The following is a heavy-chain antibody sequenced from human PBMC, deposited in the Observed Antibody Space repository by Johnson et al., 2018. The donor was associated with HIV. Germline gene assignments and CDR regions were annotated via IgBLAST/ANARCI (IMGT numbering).Heavy chain of an antibody. D-gene: IGHD3-3*01. CDR2: SSGSGSHI. Sequence: QVQLVESGGGLVQPGGSLRLSCAASGFTFSDYYMSWIRQAPGKGLDWVSYSSGSGSHIYHADSVKRRFTIPRENAKNSLYLQMNSLRAEDTAVYYCARDHGAFWSGYYHGGSYAFDIWGQGTMVTVSS. CDR1: GFTFSDYY. V-gene: IGHV3-11*04. J-gene: IGHJ3*02. CDR3: ARDHGAFWSGYYHGGSYAFDI.